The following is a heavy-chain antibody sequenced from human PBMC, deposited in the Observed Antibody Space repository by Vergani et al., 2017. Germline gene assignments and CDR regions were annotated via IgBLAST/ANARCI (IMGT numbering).Heavy chain of an antibody. CDR2: LDVKGNS. CDR3: VRVLHTSYILDAFDI. CDR1: GGSLDIHSQT. D-gene: IGHD2-21*01. Sequence: QAQLQESGPRLVKPSQTLSLICSFSGGSLDIHSQTWGWIRQPAGEGLEWIGLLDVKGNSNFSPSLESRVTMSADASRGRFSLHLRSVTTSDTAVYYCVRVLHTSYILDAFDIWGQEIKVTVSS. J-gene: IGHJ3*02. V-gene: IGHV4-61*02.